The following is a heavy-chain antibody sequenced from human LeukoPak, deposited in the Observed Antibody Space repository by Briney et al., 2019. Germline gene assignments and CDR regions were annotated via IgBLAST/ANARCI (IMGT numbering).Heavy chain of an antibody. Sequence: PGGSLRLSCAASGFTFSSYAMSWVRQAPGKGLEWVSAISGSGGSTYYADSVKGRFTISRDNSKNTLYLQMNSLRAEDTAVYYCALRRGNYGGNFHLVSWGQGTLVTVSS. D-gene: IGHD4-23*01. V-gene: IGHV3-23*01. J-gene: IGHJ4*02. CDR1: GFTFSSYA. CDR3: ALRRGNYGGNFHLVS. CDR2: ISGSGGST.